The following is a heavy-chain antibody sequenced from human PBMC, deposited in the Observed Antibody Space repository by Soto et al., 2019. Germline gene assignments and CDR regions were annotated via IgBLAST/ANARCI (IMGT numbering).Heavy chain of an antibody. Sequence: GGSLRLSCAASGFTFSSYAMSWVRQAPGKGLEWVSAISGSGGSTYYADSVKGRFTISRDNSKNTLYLQMNSLRAEDTAVYYCAKDRTDIGATGGQYYFDYWGQGTLVTVSS. V-gene: IGHV3-23*01. D-gene: IGHD5-12*01. J-gene: IGHJ4*02. CDR1: GFTFSSYA. CDR2: ISGSGGST. CDR3: AKDRTDIGATGGQYYFDY.